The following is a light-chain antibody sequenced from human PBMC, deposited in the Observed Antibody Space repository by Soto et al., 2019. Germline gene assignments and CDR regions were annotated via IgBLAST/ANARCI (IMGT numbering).Light chain of an antibody. J-gene: IGLJ2*01. Sequence: SYELTQPPSVSVAPGRTATITCWGNNIGSRSVHWYQQMSGQAPLLVIYYDRDRPSGIPERFSGSNSGNTATLTINGVEAGDEADYYCQVWDSGSGHRVFGGGTKLTVL. CDR3: QVWDSGSGHRV. V-gene: IGLV3-21*04. CDR2: YDR. CDR1: NIGSRS.